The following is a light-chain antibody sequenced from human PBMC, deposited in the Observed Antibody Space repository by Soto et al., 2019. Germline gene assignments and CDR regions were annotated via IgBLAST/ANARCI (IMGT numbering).Light chain of an antibody. CDR3: QHYDSAPMWT. Sequence: EIVLTQSPGTLSLSPGERATLSCRASQSVGDTYLAWYQQKPGQAPRLLMYSTSIRATGIPDRFSGSGSGTDFTLTISRLDPADFAVYYCQHYDSAPMWTFGQGTKVDIK. V-gene: IGKV3-20*01. CDR2: STS. CDR1: QSVGDTY. J-gene: IGKJ1*01.